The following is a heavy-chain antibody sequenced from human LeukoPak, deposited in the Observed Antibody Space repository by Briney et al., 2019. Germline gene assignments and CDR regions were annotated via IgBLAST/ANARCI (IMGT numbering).Heavy chain of an antibody. CDR3: AREGLPGWPLDY. CDR1: GGSISSSSYY. CDR2: IYYSGST. D-gene: IGHD6-19*01. J-gene: IGHJ4*02. V-gene: IGHV4-39*07. Sequence: SETLSLTCTVSGGSISSSSYYWGWIRQPPGKGLEWIGSIYYSGSTYYNPSLKSRDSISIDTSTNQFSLKLTSVTAADTAVYYCAREGLPGWPLDYWGQGTRVTVSS.